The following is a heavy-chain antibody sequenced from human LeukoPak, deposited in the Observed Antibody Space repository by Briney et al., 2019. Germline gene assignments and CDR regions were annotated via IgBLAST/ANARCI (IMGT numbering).Heavy chain of an antibody. CDR2: ISGSGGST. J-gene: IGHJ1*01. D-gene: IGHD3-10*01. Sequence: GGSLRLSCAASGFTFSSYAMSWVRQAPGKGLEWVSAISGSGGSTYYADSVKGRFTISRDNSKNTLYLQMNSLRAEDTAVYYCAKDRLGYYYGSGSYTYSAEYFQHWGQGTLATVSS. CDR1: GFTFSSYA. CDR3: AKDRLGYYYGSGSYTYSAEYFQH. V-gene: IGHV3-23*01.